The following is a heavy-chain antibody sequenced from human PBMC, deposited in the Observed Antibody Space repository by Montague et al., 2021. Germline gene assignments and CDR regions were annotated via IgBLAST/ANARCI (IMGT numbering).Heavy chain of an antibody. Sequence: SETLSLTCTVYGGSFSGYYWSWICQSPGKGLEWIGEINHSGSTNYNPSLKSRVTISVDTSENQFSLKLSSVTAADTAVHYCARRGVVTGWFDPWGQGTLVTVSS. J-gene: IGHJ5*02. CDR2: INHSGST. CDR1: GGSFSGYY. CDR3: ARRGVVTGWFDP. D-gene: IGHD2-21*02. V-gene: IGHV4-34*01.